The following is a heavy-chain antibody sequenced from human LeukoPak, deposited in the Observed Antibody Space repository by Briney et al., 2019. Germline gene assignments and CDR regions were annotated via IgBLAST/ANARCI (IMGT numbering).Heavy chain of an antibody. Sequence: KPSETLSLTCTVSGGSISSRSYSWGWIRQPPGKGLEWIGSMYYTGNTDYNPSLKSRLTMSVDTSKNQFSLKLSSVTAADTAVYFCAKGYTTGVNQEVWVDPWGQGTLVTVSS. J-gene: IGHJ5*02. CDR2: MYYTGNT. D-gene: IGHD2-8*01. CDR1: GGSISSRSYS. CDR3: AKGYTTGVNQEVWVDP. V-gene: IGHV4-39*07.